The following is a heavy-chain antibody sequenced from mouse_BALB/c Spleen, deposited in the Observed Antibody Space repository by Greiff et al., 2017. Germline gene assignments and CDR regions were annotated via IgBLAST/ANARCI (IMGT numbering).Heavy chain of an antibody. CDR3: ARPYDYSWAMDY. D-gene: IGHD2-4*01. J-gene: IGHJ4*01. CDR1: GYTFTSYY. Sequence: VQLVESGPELVKPGASVKMSCKASGYTFTSYYIHWVKQRPGQGLEWIGWIYPGDGSTKYNEKFKGKTTLTADKSSSTAYMLLSSLTSEDSAIYFCARPYDYSWAMDYWGQGTSVTVSA. V-gene: IGHV1S56*01. CDR2: IYPGDGST.